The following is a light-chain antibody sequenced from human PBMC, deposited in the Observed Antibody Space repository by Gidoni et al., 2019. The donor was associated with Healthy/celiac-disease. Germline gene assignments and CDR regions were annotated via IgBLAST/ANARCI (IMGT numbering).Light chain of an antibody. V-gene: IGKV1-9*01. CDR1: QGIISY. CDR3: QQLNSYPRT. CDR2: AAS. J-gene: IGKJ1*01. Sequence: DIQLTQSPSFLSASVGDRVTITCRASQGIISYLAWYPQKPGKAPKLLIYAASTLQSGVPSRFSGSGSGTEFTLTISSLQPEDFATYYCQQLNSYPRTFGQGTKVEIK.